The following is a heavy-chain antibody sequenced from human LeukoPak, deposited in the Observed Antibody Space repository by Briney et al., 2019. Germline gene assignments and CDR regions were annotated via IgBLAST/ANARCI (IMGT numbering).Heavy chain of an antibody. V-gene: IGHV4-34*01. CDR2: INHSGST. J-gene: IGHJ4*02. Sequence: SETLSLTCAVYGGSFSGYYWSWIRQPPGKGLEWIGEINHSGSTNYNPSLKSRVTISVDTSKNQFSLKLSPVTAADTAVYYCARNMVDWGQRTLVTVSS. CDR3: ARNMVD. D-gene: IGHD3-10*01. CDR1: GGSFSGYY.